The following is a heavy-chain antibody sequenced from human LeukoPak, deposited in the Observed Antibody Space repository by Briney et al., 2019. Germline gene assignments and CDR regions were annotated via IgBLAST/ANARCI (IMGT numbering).Heavy chain of an antibody. CDR3: ARGAGAAAGTFYFDY. CDR1: GGSFSGYY. V-gene: IGHV4-34*01. D-gene: IGHD6-13*01. Sequence: SETLSLTCDVYGGSFSGYYWSWIRQPPGKGLEWIGEINHSGSTNYNPSLKSRVTISVDTSKNQFSLKLSSVTAADTAVYYCARGAGAAAGTFYFDYWGQGTLVTVSS. J-gene: IGHJ4*02. CDR2: INHSGST.